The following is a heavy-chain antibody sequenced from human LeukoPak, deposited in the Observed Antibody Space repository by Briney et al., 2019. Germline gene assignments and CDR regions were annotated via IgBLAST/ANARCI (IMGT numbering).Heavy chain of an antibody. V-gene: IGHV1-2*02. CDR2: INPNSGGT. CDR1: GYTFTGYY. D-gene: IGHD3-22*01. J-gene: IGHJ3*01. CDR3: ARGSPPLYYYDSSGVT. Sequence: ASVKVSCKASGYTFTGYYMHWVRQAPGQGLEWMGWINPNSGGTNYAQKFQGRVTMTRDTSISTAYMELSRLRSDDTAVYYCARGSPPLYYYDSSGVTWGQGTMVTVSS.